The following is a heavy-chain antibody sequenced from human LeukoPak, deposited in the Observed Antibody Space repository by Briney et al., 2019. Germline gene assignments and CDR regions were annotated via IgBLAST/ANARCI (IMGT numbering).Heavy chain of an antibody. J-gene: IGHJ3*02. CDR2: ISGSRDAT. CDR1: GFTFSSYV. CDR3: AKDRVGTVADGFDI. D-gene: IGHD4-23*01. Sequence: GGSMRLSCAASGFTFSSYVMSWVRQAPGKGLQWVSTISGSRDATYYADSVKGRFTISRDNSKNTLYLQMNSLRAEDTAIYYCAKDRVGTVADGFDIWGQGTMVTVSS. V-gene: IGHV3-23*01.